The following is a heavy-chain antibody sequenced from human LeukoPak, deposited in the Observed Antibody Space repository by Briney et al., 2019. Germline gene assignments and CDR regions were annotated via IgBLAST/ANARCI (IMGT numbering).Heavy chain of an antibody. CDR3: AREYYYDSSGIDY. CDR2: ISYDGSNK. D-gene: IGHD3-22*01. CDR1: GFTFSSYA. Sequence: GGSLRLSCAASGFTFSSYAMHWVRQAPGKGLGWVAVISYDGSNKYYADSVKGRFTISRDNSKNTLYLQMNSLRAEDTAVYYCAREYYYDSSGIDYWGQGTLVTVSS. J-gene: IGHJ4*02. V-gene: IGHV3-30*04.